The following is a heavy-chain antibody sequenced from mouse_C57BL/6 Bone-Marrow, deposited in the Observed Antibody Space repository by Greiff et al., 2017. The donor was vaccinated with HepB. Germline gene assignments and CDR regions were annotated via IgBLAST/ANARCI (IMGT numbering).Heavy chain of an antibody. V-gene: IGHV1-82*01. CDR3: ASYYGSRDY. CDR1: GYAFSSSW. J-gene: IGHJ2*01. Sequence: QVQLKESGPELVKPGASVKISCKASGYAFSSSWMNWVKQRPGKGLEWIGRIYPGDGDTNYNGKFKGKATLTADKSSSTAYMQLSSLTSEDSAVYFCASYYGSRDYWGQGTTLTVSS. CDR2: IYPGDGDT. D-gene: IGHD1-1*01.